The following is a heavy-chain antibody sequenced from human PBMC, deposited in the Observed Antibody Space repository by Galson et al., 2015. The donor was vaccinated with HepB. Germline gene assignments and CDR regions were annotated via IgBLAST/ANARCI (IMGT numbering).Heavy chain of an antibody. CDR1: GYTVTGYY. D-gene: IGHD3-10*01. V-gene: IGHV1-2*06. J-gene: IGHJ4*02. CDR3: AGAESGDYYGSGSGNY. Sequence: SVKVSCKDSGYTVTGYYMHWVRQAPGQGLEWVGRINPNSGGTNYAQKFQGRVTMTRDTSISTAYMELSRLRSDDTAVYYCAGAESGDYYGSGSGNYWGQGTLVTVSS. CDR2: INPNSGGT.